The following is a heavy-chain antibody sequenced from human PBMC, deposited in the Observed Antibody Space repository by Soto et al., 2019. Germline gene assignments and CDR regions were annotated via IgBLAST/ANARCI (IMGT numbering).Heavy chain of an antibody. CDR3: ARGLEYSSGFNY. Sequence: QVPLVQSGAEVKKPGASVKVSCKASGYTFTSYDINWVRQATGQGLEWMGWMNPNSGNTGYAQKFQGRVTMTRNSSTSTAYMELSSLRSEDTAVYYCARGLEYSSGFNYWGQGTLVTVSS. V-gene: IGHV1-8*01. CDR1: GYTFTSYD. J-gene: IGHJ4*02. CDR2: MNPNSGNT. D-gene: IGHD6-19*01.